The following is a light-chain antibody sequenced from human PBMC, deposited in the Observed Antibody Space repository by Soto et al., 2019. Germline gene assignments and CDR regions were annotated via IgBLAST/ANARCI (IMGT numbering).Light chain of an antibody. J-gene: IGKJ4*01. CDR3: QQANSFPLT. Sequence: DIQMTQYPSPLSASVGDRFTITCRASQTISTYLNWYQQKPGKAPKLLIYGASSLQSGVPSRFSGSGSGTDFTLTISSLQPEDFATYYCQQANSFPLTFGGGTKVDI. V-gene: IGKV1-12*01. CDR1: QTISTY. CDR2: GAS.